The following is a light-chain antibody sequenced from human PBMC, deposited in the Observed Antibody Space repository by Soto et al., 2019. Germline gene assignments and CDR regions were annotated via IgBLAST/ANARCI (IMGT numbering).Light chain of an antibody. J-gene: IGLJ1*01. V-gene: IGLV2-14*03. CDR1: SSDIDDYNS. CDR3: SSYTSSSTYV. CDR2: DVS. Sequence: QSALTQPASVSGSPGQSITISCTGTSSDIDDYNSVSWYQQHPGKAPKLMIYDVSNRPSGVSNRFSGSKSGNTASLTISGLQAEDEADYYCSSYTSSSTYVFGAGTKVTVL.